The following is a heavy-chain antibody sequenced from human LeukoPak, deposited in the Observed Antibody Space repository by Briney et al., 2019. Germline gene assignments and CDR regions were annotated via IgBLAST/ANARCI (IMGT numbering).Heavy chain of an antibody. Sequence: PSETLSLTCTVSGDSISSSSSYWGWIRQPPGEGLEWIGSIYYSGSTYYNTSLKSRVTISVDTSKNQFSLRLSSVTAADTAVYYCARWVDLTVYWGQGTLVTVSS. CDR2: IYYSGST. CDR3: ARWVDLTVY. V-gene: IGHV4-39*01. J-gene: IGHJ4*02. D-gene: IGHD3-9*01. CDR1: GDSISSSSSY.